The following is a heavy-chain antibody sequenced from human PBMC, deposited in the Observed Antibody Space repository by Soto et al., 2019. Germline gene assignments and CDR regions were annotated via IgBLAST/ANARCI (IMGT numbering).Heavy chain of an antibody. CDR1: GFAFSSYA. CDR3: AKHCGSSSCYRFDP. V-gene: IGHV3-23*01. D-gene: IGHD2-2*01. Sequence: GGSLRFSCAASGFAFSSYATSWIRQAPGKGLEWVSSITSGGGNTYYADSVKGRFTISRDNSKNTLYLQMSSLRAEDTAVYYCAKHCGSSSCYRFDPWGQGTLVTVSS. CDR2: ITSGGGNT. J-gene: IGHJ5*02.